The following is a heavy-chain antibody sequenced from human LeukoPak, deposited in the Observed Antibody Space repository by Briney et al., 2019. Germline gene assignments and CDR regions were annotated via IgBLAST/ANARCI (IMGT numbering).Heavy chain of an antibody. V-gene: IGHV4-31*03. CDR3: ARLCGSSWYSSGLTRNSFDY. CDR1: GGSISSGGYY. J-gene: IGHJ4*02. Sequence: PSETLSLTCTVSGGSISSGGYYWSWIRQHPGKGLEWIGYIYYSGSTYYNPSLKGRVTISVDTSKNQFSLKLSSVTAADTAVYYCARLCGSSWYSSGLTRNSFDYWGQGTLVTVSS. D-gene: IGHD6-13*01. CDR2: IYYSGST.